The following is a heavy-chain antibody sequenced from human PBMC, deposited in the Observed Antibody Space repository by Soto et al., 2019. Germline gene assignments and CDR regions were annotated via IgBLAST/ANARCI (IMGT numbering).Heavy chain of an antibody. CDR3: ARDRGYYGSGSYYILHYYYGMDV. CDR2: IYSGGST. CDR1: GFTVSSSY. Sequence: EVQLVESGGGLVQPGGSLRLSCAAYGFTVSSSYMRWVRQAPGKGLEWVSVIYSGGSTYYADSVKGRFTISRDNSKNTLYLQMNSLRAEDTAVYYCARDRGYYGSGSYYILHYYYGMDVWGQGTTVTVSS. J-gene: IGHJ6*02. V-gene: IGHV3-66*01. D-gene: IGHD3-10*01.